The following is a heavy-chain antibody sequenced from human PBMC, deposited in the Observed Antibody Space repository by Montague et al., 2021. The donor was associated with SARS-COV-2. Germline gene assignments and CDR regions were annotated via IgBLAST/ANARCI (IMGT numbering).Heavy chain of an antibody. V-gene: IGHV4-59*01. Sequence: SETLSLTCTVSGDPIRSYFRSWIRQPPGAGLEWIGYIYHSGNTNSNPSLKSRATISIDTSKNHFFLKLTSVTAADTAVYFCARGPLIPPTRVAVGFDWWGQGTLVTVSS. CDR1: GDPIRSYF. CDR3: ARGPLIPPTRVAVGFDW. CDR2: IYHSGNT. D-gene: IGHD5-24*01. J-gene: IGHJ4*02.